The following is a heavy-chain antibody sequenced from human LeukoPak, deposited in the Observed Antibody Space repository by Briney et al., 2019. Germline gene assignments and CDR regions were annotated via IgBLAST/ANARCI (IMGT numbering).Heavy chain of an antibody. J-gene: IGHJ6*03. V-gene: IGHV3-7*01. CDR2: IKQDGSEK. CDR3: ARRSYRGVIGVYYYYYMDV. CDR1: GFTVSSYW. D-gene: IGHD3-16*02. Sequence: GGSLRLSCAASGFTVSSYWMSWVRQAPGKGLEWVANIKQDGSEKYYVDSVKGRFTISRDNAKNSVYLQMNRLRVEDTAVYYCARRSYRGVIGVYYYYYMDVWGKGTPVTVSS.